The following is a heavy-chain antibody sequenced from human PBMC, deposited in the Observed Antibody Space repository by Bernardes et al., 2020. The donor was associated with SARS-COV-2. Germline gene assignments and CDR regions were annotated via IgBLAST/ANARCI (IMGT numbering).Heavy chain of an antibody. CDR1: GFTFSTYW. D-gene: IGHD7-27*01. J-gene: IGHJ3*02. Sequence: GGSLRLSCAASGFTFSTYWMHWVRQAPGQGLVWVSRINSAGSSTSYADSVKGRFTISRDDAKNTLYLQMNSLRPEDTALYYCVRVRRPGEADVFDIWGQGTMVIVSS. CDR3: VRVRRPGEADVFDI. V-gene: IGHV3-74*01. CDR2: INSAGSST.